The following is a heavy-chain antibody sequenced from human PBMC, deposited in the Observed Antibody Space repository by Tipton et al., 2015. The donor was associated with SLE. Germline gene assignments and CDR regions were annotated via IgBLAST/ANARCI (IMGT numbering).Heavy chain of an antibody. V-gene: IGHV4-34*01. Sequence: LRLSCAVYGGAFSGYYWSWIRQPPGKGLEWIGEINHSGSTNYNPSLKSRVTISVDTSKNQFSLKLSSVTAADTAVYYCARGRYYGSGSYYSYYYYYYMDVWGKGTTVTVSS. CDR1: GGAFSGYY. CDR2: INHSGST. CDR3: ARGRYYGSGSYYSYYYYYYMDV. J-gene: IGHJ6*03. D-gene: IGHD3-10*01.